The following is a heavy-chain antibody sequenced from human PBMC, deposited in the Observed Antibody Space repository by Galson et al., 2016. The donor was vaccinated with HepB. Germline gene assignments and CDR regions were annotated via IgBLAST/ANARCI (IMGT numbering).Heavy chain of an antibody. CDR1: GFTFSSVW. Sequence: SLRLSCAASGFTFSSVWMSWVRQAPGKGLEWVANIKPDGSEKYYVDSLKGRVTNSRDNVKNSLFLQMKSLRAEDTAVYYCALYYYDRSGFVAYFQPWGQGTRVTASS. CDR3: ALYYYDRSGFVAYFQP. J-gene: IGHJ1*01. CDR2: IKPDGSEK. D-gene: IGHD3-22*01. V-gene: IGHV3-7*03.